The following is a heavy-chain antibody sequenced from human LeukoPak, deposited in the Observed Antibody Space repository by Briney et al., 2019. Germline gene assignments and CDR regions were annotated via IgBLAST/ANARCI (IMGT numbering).Heavy chain of an antibody. J-gene: IGHJ3*02. CDR3: ARGGIAAAGMAEAFDI. Sequence: SETLSLTCTVSGGSMNSYYWSWIRQPPGKGLEWIGYIYYNGTTNYNPSLKSRVTISLDTSRSQFSLKLTSVTAADTAVYYCARGGIAAAGMAEAFDIWGQGTMVTVSS. CDR2: IYYNGTT. CDR1: GGSMNSYY. V-gene: IGHV4-59*08. D-gene: IGHD6-13*01.